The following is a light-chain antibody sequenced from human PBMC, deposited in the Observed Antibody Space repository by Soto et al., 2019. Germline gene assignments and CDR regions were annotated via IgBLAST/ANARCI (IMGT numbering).Light chain of an antibody. CDR1: QSLSNF. Sequence: EIVLTQSPATLSLSPGERATLSCRASQSLSNFLAWYQQKPGQAPRLLIYDASNRATGIPVRFSGSGSGTVLTPTISSLHPEVFAVYSCQQRSYLFTFGPGTTVEIK. CDR2: DAS. V-gene: IGKV3-11*01. J-gene: IGKJ3*01. CDR3: QQRSYLFT.